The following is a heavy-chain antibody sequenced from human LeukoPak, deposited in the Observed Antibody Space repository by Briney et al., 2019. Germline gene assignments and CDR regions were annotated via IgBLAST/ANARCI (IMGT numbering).Heavy chain of an antibody. D-gene: IGHD2-15*01. Sequence: SVKVSCKASGGTFSSYAISWVRQAPGQGLEWMGGIIPIFGTANYAQKFQGRVTITADESTSTAYMELSSLRSEDTAVYYCASTLGYCSGGSCLRSFDYWGQGTLVTVSS. J-gene: IGHJ4*02. CDR2: IIPIFGTA. CDR1: GGTFSSYA. V-gene: IGHV1-69*13. CDR3: ASTLGYCSGGSCLRSFDY.